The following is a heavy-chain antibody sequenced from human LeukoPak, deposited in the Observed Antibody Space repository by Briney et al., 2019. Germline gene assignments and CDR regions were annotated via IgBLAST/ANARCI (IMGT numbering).Heavy chain of an antibody. Sequence: SETLSLTCTVSGGSISSYYWSWIRKPPGKGLEWIGYIYYSGSTNYNPSLKSRVTISVDTSKNQFSLKLSSVTAADTAVYYCARVGSSSAGFDYWGQGSLVTVSS. V-gene: IGHV4-59*01. J-gene: IGHJ4*02. CDR3: ARVGSSSAGFDY. CDR2: IYYSGST. D-gene: IGHD6-6*01. CDR1: GGSISSYY.